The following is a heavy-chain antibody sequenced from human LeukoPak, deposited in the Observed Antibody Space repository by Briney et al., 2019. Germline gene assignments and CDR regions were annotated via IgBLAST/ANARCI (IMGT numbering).Heavy chain of an antibody. CDR2: IYYSGST. D-gene: IGHD1-1*01. J-gene: IGHJ5*02. CDR3: AREGTAGTNLNWFDP. CDR1: GGSISSGDYY. V-gene: IGHV4-30-4*01. Sequence: SETLSLTCTVSGGSISSGDYYWSWIRQPPGKGLEWIGYIYYSGSTYYNPSLKSRVTISVDTSKNQFSLKLSSVTAADKAVYYCAREGTAGTNLNWFDPWGQGTLVTVSS.